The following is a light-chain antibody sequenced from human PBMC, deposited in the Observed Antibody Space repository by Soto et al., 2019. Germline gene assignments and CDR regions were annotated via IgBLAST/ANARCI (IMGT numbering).Light chain of an antibody. J-gene: IGLJ2*01. CDR3: QVWFSSRDLLV. Sequence: SYELTQPPSVSVAPGQTATITCGGNNIGSKSVHWYQQKAGQAPVLVVHDDTDRPSGIPERFSGSNSGNTATLTISRVEAGDEADYYCQVWFSSRDLLVFGGGTKVTVL. V-gene: IGLV3-21*02. CDR2: DDT. CDR1: NIGSKS.